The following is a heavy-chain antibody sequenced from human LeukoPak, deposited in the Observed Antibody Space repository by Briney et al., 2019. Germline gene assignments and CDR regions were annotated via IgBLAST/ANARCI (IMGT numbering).Heavy chain of an antibody. D-gene: IGHD3-22*01. CDR2: IYYSGST. CDR1: GGSISSSSYY. J-gene: IGHJ5*02. Sequence: SETLSLTCTVSGGSISSSSYYWGWICQPPGKGLEWIGSIYYSGSTYYNPSLKSRVTISVDTSKNQFSLKLSSVTAADTAVYYCARGVTMIVVAAFDPWGQGTLVTVSS. V-gene: IGHV4-39*07. CDR3: ARGVTMIVVAAFDP.